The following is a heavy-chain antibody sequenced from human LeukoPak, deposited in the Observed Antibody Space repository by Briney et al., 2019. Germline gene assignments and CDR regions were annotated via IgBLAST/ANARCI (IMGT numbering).Heavy chain of an antibody. D-gene: IGHD5-24*01. V-gene: IGHV5-51*01. Sequence: GASLQISCKGSGSSFTSYWIGWVRQLPGKGLEWMGIIYPGDSDTRYSPSFQGQVTISADKSISTAYLQWSSLKASDTAMYYCARRGDGYNIEGGFDYWGQGTLVTVSS. CDR2: IYPGDSDT. CDR1: GSSFTSYW. CDR3: ARRGDGYNIEGGFDY. J-gene: IGHJ4*02.